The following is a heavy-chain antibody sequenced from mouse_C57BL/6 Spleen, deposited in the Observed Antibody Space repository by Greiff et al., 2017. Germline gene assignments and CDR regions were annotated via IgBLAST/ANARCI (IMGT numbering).Heavy chain of an antibody. D-gene: IGHD1-1*01. CDR1: GYTFTSYG. Sequence: LVESGAELARPGASVKLSCKASGYTFTSYGISWVKQRTGQGLEWIGEIYPRSGNTYYNEKFKGKATLTADKSSSTAYMELRSLTSEDSAVYFCARWGTTGPFDYWGQGTTLTVSS. CDR3: ARWGTTGPFDY. CDR2: IYPRSGNT. J-gene: IGHJ2*01. V-gene: IGHV1-81*01.